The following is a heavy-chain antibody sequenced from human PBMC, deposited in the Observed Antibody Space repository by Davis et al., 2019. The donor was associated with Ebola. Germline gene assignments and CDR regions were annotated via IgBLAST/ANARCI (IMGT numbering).Heavy chain of an antibody. CDR2: ISGSGGST. D-gene: IGHD6-19*01. V-gene: IGHV3-23*01. J-gene: IGHJ3*02. CDR3: ARGLVAGTDAFDI. CDR1: GFTFSSYA. Sequence: GESLKISCAASGFTFSSYAMSWVRQAPGKGLEWVSAISGSGGSTYYADSVKGRFTISRDNSKNTLYLQMNSLRAEDTAVYYCARGLVAGTDAFDIWGQGTMVTVSS.